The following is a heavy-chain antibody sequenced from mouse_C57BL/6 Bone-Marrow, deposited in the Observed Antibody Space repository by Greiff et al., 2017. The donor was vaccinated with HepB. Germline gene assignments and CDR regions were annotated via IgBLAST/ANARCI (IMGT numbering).Heavy chain of an antibody. J-gene: IGHJ4*01. CDR2: IDPETGGT. Sequence: QVQLQQSGAELVRPGASVTLSCKASGYTFTDYEMHWVKQTPVHGLEWIGAIDPETGGTAYNQKFKGKAILTADKSSSTAYMELRSLTSEDSAFYDCTRAYDYGYAMDYWGQGTSVTVSS. CDR1: GYTFTDYE. D-gene: IGHD2-4*01. V-gene: IGHV1-15*01. CDR3: TRAYDYGYAMDY.